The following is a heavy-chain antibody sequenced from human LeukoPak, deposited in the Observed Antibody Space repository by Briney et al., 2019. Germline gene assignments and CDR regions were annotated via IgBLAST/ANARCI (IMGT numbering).Heavy chain of an antibody. Sequence: SETLSLTCTVSGYSSSSSSYYWGWLRQPPGKGLEWIGTIHYEGTIYYNPSLRRRLTISVDTSKNQFSLKLSSVTAADTAVYYCATSRFLEWFPFDYWGQGTLVTVSS. J-gene: IGHJ4*02. CDR1: GYSSSSSSYY. CDR2: IHYEGTI. D-gene: IGHD3-3*01. V-gene: IGHV4-39*07. CDR3: ATSRFLEWFPFDY.